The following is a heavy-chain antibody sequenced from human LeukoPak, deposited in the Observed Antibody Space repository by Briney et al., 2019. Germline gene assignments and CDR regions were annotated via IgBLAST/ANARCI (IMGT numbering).Heavy chain of an antibody. CDR1: GFIFSDAW. J-gene: IGHJ4*01. Sequence: GGSLRLSCAASGFIFSDAWMTWVRQAPGKGLEWVGRIKSKTNGGTADYAAPVKGRFTISRDDSKNMLYLQMNSLTTEDAAVYYCTTWLSRGGGTCYYWGRGTLVTVSS. CDR2: IKSKTNGGTA. CDR3: TTWLSRGGGTCYY. D-gene: IGHD2-15*01. V-gene: IGHV3-15*01.